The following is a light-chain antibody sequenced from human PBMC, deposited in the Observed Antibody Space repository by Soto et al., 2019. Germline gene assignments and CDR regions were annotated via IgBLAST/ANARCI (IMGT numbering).Light chain of an antibody. CDR1: SSDVGGYDY. J-gene: IGLJ1*01. CDR3: CSYTGSXTRV. V-gene: IGLV2-14*01. CDR2: DVS. Sequence: QSALTQPASVSGSPGRSIAISCTGTSSDVGGYDYLSWYQQHPGKAPKLLIYDVSNRPSGVSNRFSGSKSGNTASLTISGLQAEDEADYYCCSYTGSXTRVFGIGTKVTVL.